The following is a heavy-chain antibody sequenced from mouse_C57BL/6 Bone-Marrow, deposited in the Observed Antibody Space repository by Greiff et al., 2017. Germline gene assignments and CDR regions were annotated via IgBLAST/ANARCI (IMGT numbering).Heavy chain of an antibody. J-gene: IGHJ2*01. CDR3: ARDAVVPYFDY. V-gene: IGHV1-26*01. CDR2: INPNNGGT. Sequence: VQLQQSGPELVKPGASVKISCKASGYTFTDYYMNWVKQSHGKSLEWIGDINPNNGGTSYNQKFKGKATLTVDKSSSTAYMELRSLTSEDSAVNYCARDAVVPYFDYWGQGTTRTVSS. CDR1: GYTFTDYY. D-gene: IGHD1-1*01.